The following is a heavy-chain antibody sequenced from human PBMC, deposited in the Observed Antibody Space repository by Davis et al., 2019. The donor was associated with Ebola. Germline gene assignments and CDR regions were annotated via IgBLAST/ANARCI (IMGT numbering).Heavy chain of an antibody. CDR1: GYTFTDYY. J-gene: IGHJ4*02. D-gene: IGHD3-3*01. CDR3: ARALDRLLDFDY. Sequence: SVKVSCKASGYTFTDYYMNWVRQAPGQGLEWMGIIAPSGDFTRFAPKFQGRITLTTDTSTNTVYMELTSLKSEDTAVYYCARALDRLLDFDYWGQGTLVTVSS. CDR2: IAPSGDFT. V-gene: IGHV1-46*01.